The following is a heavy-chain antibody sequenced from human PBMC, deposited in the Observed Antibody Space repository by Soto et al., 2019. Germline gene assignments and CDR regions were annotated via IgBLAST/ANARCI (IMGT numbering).Heavy chain of an antibody. CDR2: IIPIFGTA. J-gene: IGHJ3*02. CDR3: AREGQDSYGYVGAFDI. CDR1: GGTFSSYA. V-gene: IGHV1-69*13. D-gene: IGHD5-18*01. Sequence: ASVKVSCKASGGTFSSYAISWVRQASGQGLEWMGGIIPIFGTANYAQKFQGRVTITADESTSTAYMELSSLRSEDTAVYYCAREGQDSYGYVGAFDIWGQGTMVTVSS.